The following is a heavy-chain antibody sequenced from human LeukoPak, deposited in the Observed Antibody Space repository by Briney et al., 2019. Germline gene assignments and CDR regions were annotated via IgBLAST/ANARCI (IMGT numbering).Heavy chain of an antibody. Sequence: ASVKVSCKASGYTFTSYAMHWVRQAPGQRLEWMGWINAGNGNTKYSQKFQGRVTITRDTSASTAYMELSSLRSEDTAVCYCASWVNPYCSGGSCYRCYWGQGTLVTVSS. J-gene: IGHJ4*02. D-gene: IGHD2-15*01. CDR2: INAGNGNT. V-gene: IGHV1-3*01. CDR1: GYTFTSYA. CDR3: ASWVNPYCSGGSCYRCY.